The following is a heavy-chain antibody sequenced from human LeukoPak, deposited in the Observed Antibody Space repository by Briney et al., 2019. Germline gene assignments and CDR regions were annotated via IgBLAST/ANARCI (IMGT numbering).Heavy chain of an antibody. CDR2: ISPSSGHT. Sequence: GASVKVSCKASGYTFTSYNIDWVRQAPGQGLEWLGWISPSSGHTGYAQKFQGRVTMTRDTSISTAYMELSSLRSEDTAVYYCVRLNYYDSSGNWFDPWGQGTLVTVSS. D-gene: IGHD3-22*01. CDR1: GYTFTSYN. J-gene: IGHJ5*02. CDR3: VRLNYYDSSGNWFDP. V-gene: IGHV1-8*01.